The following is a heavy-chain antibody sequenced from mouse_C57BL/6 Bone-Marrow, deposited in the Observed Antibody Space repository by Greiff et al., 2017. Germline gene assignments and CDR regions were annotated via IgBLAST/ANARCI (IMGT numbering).Heavy chain of an antibody. D-gene: IGHD2-1*01. CDR2: IDPENGDT. V-gene: IGHV14-4*01. Sequence: LVESGAELVRPGASVKLSCTASGFNIKDDYMHWVKQRPEQGLEWIGWIDPENGDTEYASKFQGKATITADTSSNTAYLQLSSLTSEDTAVYYCTPYGNYDFDYWGQGTTLTVSS. CDR1: GFNIKDDY. J-gene: IGHJ2*01. CDR3: TPYGNYDFDY.